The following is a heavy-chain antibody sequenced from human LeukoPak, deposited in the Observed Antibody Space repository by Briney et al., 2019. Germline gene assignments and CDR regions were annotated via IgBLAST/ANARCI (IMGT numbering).Heavy chain of an antibody. V-gene: IGHV1-2*02. CDR3: ARIPIVVVPLGSLDY. D-gene: IGHD2-2*01. J-gene: IGHJ4*02. CDR1: GYTFTGYY. Sequence: ASVKVSCKASGYTFTGYYMHWVRQAPGQGLEWMGWIDPNSGGTNYAQKFQGRVTMTTDTSTSTAYMELRSLRSDDTAVYYCARIPIVVVPLGSLDYWGQGTLVTVSS. CDR2: IDPNSGGT.